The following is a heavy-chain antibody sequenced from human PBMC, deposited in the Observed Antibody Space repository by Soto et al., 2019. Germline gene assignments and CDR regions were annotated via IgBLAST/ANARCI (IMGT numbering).Heavy chain of an antibody. CDR3: ARDRSHYVWAISRTYGMDV. CDR1: GDSISSSYFY. J-gene: IGHJ6*02. Sequence: QVQLQESGPGLVKPSQTLSLTCLVSGDSISSSYFYWSWIRQVPGKGPEWIGHIHNSGTAHYNPSLRSRLTISLDTSKNQFSLRLSSVTAADTAVYFCARDRSHYVWAISRTYGMDVWGQGTTVTVSS. V-gene: IGHV4-31*03. D-gene: IGHD3-16*01. CDR2: IHNSGTA.